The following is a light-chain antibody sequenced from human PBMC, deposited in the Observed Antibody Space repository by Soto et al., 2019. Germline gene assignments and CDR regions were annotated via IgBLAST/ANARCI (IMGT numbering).Light chain of an antibody. CDR1: QGIRHD. CDR2: ASS. Sequence: AIQMAHSPSSLSSSVVDRVTITFLSSQGIRHDLGWYKQKPGKAPKLLIYASSSLQNGVPSRFSGSGSGTDFTLPISSLQPDDFATYYCKQYNSYTWTFGQGTKVDIK. J-gene: IGKJ1*01. V-gene: IGKV1-6*01. CDR3: KQYNSYTWT.